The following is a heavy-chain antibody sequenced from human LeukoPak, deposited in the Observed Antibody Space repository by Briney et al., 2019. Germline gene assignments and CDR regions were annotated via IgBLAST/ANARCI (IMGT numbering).Heavy chain of an antibody. CDR1: GYTFTSYG. Sequence: ASVKVSCKASGYTFTSYGISWVRQAPGQGLEWMGIINPSGGSTSYAQKFQGRVTMTRDTSTSTVYMELSSLRSEDTAVYYCARDSSYYYDSSGYFDYWAREPWSPSPQ. D-gene: IGHD3-22*01. CDR3: ARDSSYYYDSSGYFDY. CDR2: INPSGGST. V-gene: IGHV1-46*01. J-gene: IGHJ4*02.